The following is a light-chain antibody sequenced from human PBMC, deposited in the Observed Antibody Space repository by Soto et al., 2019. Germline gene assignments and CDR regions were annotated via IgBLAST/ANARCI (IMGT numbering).Light chain of an antibody. V-gene: IGLV2-14*03. CDR2: DFN. Sequence: QSALTQPASVSGSPGQSITISCTGTSNDIGGYNYVSWYQQHPGKAPKLIIYDFNSRPSGVSNRFSGSKSGNTASLTISRLQAEDEADYYCNSYTSSNTRIFGGGTQLTVL. CDR3: NSYTSSNTRI. CDR1: SNDIGGYNY. J-gene: IGLJ2*01.